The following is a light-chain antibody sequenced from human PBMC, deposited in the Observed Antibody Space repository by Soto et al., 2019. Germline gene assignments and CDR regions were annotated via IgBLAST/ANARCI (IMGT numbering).Light chain of an antibody. J-gene: IGLJ2*01. CDR2: EVN. CDR3: SSYAGSKNFIL. V-gene: IGLV2-8*01. CDR1: TSDVGGYNY. Sequence: QSVLTQPPSASGSPGQSVTISCTGTTSDVGGYNYVSWYQLHPGKVPKLIISEVNKRPSGVPDRFSGSKSGSTASLTVSGLQAKDEADYFCSSYAGSKNFILFGGGTKLPVL.